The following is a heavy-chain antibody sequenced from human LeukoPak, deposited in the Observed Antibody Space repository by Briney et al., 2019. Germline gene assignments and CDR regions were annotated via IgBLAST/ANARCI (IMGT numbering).Heavy chain of an antibody. V-gene: IGHV3-66*01. D-gene: IGHD6-19*01. CDR1: GFTVSSNY. Sequence: GGSLRLSCAASGFTVSSNYMSWVRQAPGKGLEWVSVIYSGGSTYYADSVKGRFTISRDNSKNTLYLQMKNMRSEDTAIYFCARGLLGYSGLFRDWGQGTLITVSS. CDR3: ARGLLGYSGLFRD. CDR2: IYSGGST. J-gene: IGHJ4*02.